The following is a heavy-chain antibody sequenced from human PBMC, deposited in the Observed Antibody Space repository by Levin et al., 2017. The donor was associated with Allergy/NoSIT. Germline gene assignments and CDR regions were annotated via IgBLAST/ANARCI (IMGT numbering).Heavy chain of an antibody. CDR3: ARELGDGLSDDLYHMDV. V-gene: IGHV1-69*10. Sequence: ASVKVSCKSSGGTFRNFGISWVRQAPGQGLEWMGRIIPIPGITNYAQKFQGRVTITADISTSTAFMELSSLRSEDTATYYCARELGDGLSDDLYHMDVWGNGATVTVSS. J-gene: IGHJ6*04. CDR1: GGTFRNFG. D-gene: IGHD1-26*01. CDR2: IIPIPGIT.